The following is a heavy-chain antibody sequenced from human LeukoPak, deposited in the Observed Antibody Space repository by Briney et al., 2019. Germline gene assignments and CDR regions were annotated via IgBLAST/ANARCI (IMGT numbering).Heavy chain of an antibody. CDR1: GGSISSSSYY. J-gene: IGHJ6*03. Sequence: SETLSLTCTVSGGSISSSSYYWGWIRQPPGKGLEWIGSIYYSGSTYYNPSLKSRVTISVDTSKNQFSLNLSSVTAADTAVYYCARGVKGYDILTGAYYYYYYMDVWGKGTTVTISS. CDR3: ARGVKGYDILTGAYYYYYYMDV. V-gene: IGHV4-39*07. CDR2: IYYSGST. D-gene: IGHD3-9*01.